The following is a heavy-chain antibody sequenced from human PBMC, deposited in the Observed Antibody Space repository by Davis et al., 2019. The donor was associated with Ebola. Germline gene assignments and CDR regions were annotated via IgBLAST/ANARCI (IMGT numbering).Heavy chain of an antibody. D-gene: IGHD2-8*02. J-gene: IGHJ3*02. CDR1: GNSFASHW. CDR3: ASLRRTITGMDDAFDI. V-gene: IGHV5-51*01. Sequence: GESLKISCKDSGNSFASHWIGWVRQMPGKGLEWMGIIYTGDSDTRYSPSFRGQVTISADQSIKTAFLQWSSLKASDTAMYYCASLRRTITGMDDAFDIWGQGTMVTVSS. CDR2: IYTGDSDT.